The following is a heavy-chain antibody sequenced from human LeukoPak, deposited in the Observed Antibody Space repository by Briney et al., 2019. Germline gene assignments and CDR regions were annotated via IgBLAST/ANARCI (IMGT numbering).Heavy chain of an antibody. J-gene: IGHJ4*02. D-gene: IGHD6-19*01. CDR3: ARARVPIAVAGLYYFDY. V-gene: IGHV1-2*02. Sequence: ASVKVSCKASGYTFTAYYIHWLRQAPGQGTEWMGWRKPDSGSSHYAQKFQGRVTMTRDTSSNSAYMDLTRLKSDDTALYYCARARVPIAVAGLYYFDYWGQGALVTVSS. CDR1: GYTFTAYY. CDR2: RKPDSGSS.